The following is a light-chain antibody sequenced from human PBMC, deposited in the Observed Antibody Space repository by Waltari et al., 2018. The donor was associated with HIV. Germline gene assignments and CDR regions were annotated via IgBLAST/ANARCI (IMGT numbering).Light chain of an antibody. CDR3: SSYTSSSTSVV. Sequence: QSALTQPASVSGSPGQSITISCTETSGDVGGFNYVSWYQQHPGKAPKLMIYDVINRPSGVSNRFSGAKSGNTASLTISGLQAEDEADYYCSSYTSSSTSVVFGGGTRLTVL. V-gene: IGLV2-14*03. J-gene: IGLJ2*01. CDR1: SGDVGGFNY. CDR2: DVI.